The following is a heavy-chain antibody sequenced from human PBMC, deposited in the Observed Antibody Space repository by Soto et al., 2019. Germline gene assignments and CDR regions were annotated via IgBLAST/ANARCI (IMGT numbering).Heavy chain of an antibody. D-gene: IGHD3-22*01. CDR3: ARDISSGGYYYFDH. J-gene: IGHJ4*02. Sequence: PSETLSLTCSVSGGSISSYYWSWIRQPPGKGLEWIGYISYSGSTKYNPSLKSRLTISVDTSKNQFSLKLSSVTAADTAVYYCARDISSGGYYYFDHWGQGTLVTVSS. CDR1: GGSISSYY. CDR2: ISYSGST. V-gene: IGHV4-59*01.